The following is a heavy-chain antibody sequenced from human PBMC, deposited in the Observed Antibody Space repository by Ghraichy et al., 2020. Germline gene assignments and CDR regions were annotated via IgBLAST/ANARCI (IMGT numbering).Heavy chain of an antibody. D-gene: IGHD1-14*01. CDR1: GGSISSYY. CDR3: AREGPEYNWFDP. CDR2: IYYSGST. J-gene: IGHJ5*02. Sequence: SETLSLTCTVSGGSISSYYWSWIRQPPGKGLEWIGYIYYSGSTNYNPSLKSRVTISVDTSKNQFSLKLSSVTAADTAVYYCAREGPEYNWFDPWGQGTLVTVSS. V-gene: IGHV4-59*01.